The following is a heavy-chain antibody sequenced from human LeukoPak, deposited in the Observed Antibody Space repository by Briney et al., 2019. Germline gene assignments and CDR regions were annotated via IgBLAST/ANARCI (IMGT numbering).Heavy chain of an antibody. Sequence: GRSLRLSCAASGFTFSSYGMHWVRQAPGKGLEWVAVISYDGSNKYYADSVKGRFTISRDNSKNTLYLQMNSLRAEGTAVYYCAKDGPVAGTGGFDYWGQGTLVTVSS. CDR2: ISYDGSNK. CDR1: GFTFSSYG. J-gene: IGHJ4*02. CDR3: AKDGPVAGTGGFDY. D-gene: IGHD6-19*01. V-gene: IGHV3-30*18.